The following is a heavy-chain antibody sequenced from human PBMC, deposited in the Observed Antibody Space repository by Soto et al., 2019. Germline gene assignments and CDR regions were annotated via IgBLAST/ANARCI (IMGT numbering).Heavy chain of an antibody. D-gene: IGHD5-12*01. V-gene: IGHV3-21*01. CDR2: ISSSSSYI. Sequence: GGSLRLSCAASGFTFSSYSMNWVRQAPGKGLEWVSSISSSSSYIYYADSVKGRFTISRDNAKNSLYLQMNSLRAEDTAVYYCAREGSGYDADAFDIWGQGTMVTVSS. J-gene: IGHJ3*02. CDR3: AREGSGYDADAFDI. CDR1: GFTFSSYS.